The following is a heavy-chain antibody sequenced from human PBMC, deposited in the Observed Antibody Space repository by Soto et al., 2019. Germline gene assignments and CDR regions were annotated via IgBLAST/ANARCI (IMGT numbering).Heavy chain of an antibody. J-gene: IGHJ3*02. CDR1: GYTFTSHG. V-gene: IGHV1-18*01. Sequence: ASVKISCKASGYTFTSHGISWVRQAPGQGLEWMGWISAYKGRTDYAQKVQGRVTMTTDTSTSTAYMELRSPRSDDTAVYYCARGVINDAFDIWGQGTIVTVSS. CDR3: ARGVINDAFDI. CDR2: ISAYKGRT.